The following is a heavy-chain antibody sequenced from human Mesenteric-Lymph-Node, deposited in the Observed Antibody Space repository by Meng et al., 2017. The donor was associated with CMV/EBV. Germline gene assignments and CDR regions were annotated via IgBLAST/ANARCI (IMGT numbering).Heavy chain of an antibody. D-gene: IGHD2-15*01. CDR1: GFTFSDFY. CDR2: ISSSGGTI. J-gene: IGHJ6*02. CDR3: ARERVVVAATSGSYYYYGMDV. Sequence: GESLKISCAASGFTFSDFYMSWIRQAPGKGLEWLAYISSSGGTIYYGDSVKGQFTISRDNAKNSLYLQMNSLRAEDTAVYYCARERVVVAATSGSYYYYGMDVWGQGTTVTVSS. V-gene: IGHV3-11*04.